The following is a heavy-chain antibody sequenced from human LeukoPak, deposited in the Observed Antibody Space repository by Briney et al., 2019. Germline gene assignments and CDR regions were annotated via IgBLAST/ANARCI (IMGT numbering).Heavy chain of an antibody. CDR2: INPNSGGT. CDR1: GYTFTGYY. CDR3: ARDVHPSYQLLSGWFDP. D-gene: IGHD2-2*01. V-gene: IGHV1-2*02. Sequence: ASVKVSCKASGYTFTGYYMHWVRQAPGQGLEWMGWINPNSGGTNYAQKFQGRVTMTRDTSISTAYMELSRLRSDDTAVYYCARDVHPSYQLLSGWFDPWGQGTLVTVSS. J-gene: IGHJ5*02.